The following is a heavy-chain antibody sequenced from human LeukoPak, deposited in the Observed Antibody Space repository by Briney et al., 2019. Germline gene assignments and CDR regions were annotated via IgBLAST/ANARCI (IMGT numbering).Heavy chain of an antibody. CDR1: GFTFSSYA. D-gene: IGHD3-22*01. V-gene: IGHV3-23*01. J-gene: IGHJ6*02. Sequence: PGGSLRLSCAAYGFTFSSYAMSWVRQAPGKGLECASAISGGGGSTYYADSVKGRFTISRDNSKNTLYLQMNSLRAEDTAVYYCAKDYYDSGSTPHYYYYYGMDVWGQGTTVTVSS. CDR2: ISGGGGST. CDR3: AKDYYDSGSTPHYYYYYGMDV.